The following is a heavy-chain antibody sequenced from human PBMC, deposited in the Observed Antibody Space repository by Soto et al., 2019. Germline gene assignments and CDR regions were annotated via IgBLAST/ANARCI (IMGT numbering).Heavy chain of an antibody. CDR2: ISYDGSNK. V-gene: IGHV3-30-3*01. D-gene: IGHD5-18*01. Sequence: GSLRLSCAASGFTFSSYAMHWVRQAPGKGLEWVAVISYDGSNKYYADSVKGRFTISRDNSKNTLYLQMNSLRAEDTAVYYCARDGMPGYSYGPSPNFDYWGQGP. CDR3: ARDGMPGYSYGPSPNFDY. J-gene: IGHJ4*02. CDR1: GFTFSSYA.